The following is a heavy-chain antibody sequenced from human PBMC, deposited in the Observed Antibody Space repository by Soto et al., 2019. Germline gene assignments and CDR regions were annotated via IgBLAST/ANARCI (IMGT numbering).Heavy chain of an antibody. V-gene: IGHV1-69*13. Sequence: GASVKVSCKASGGTFSSYAISWVRQAPGQGLEWMGGIIPIFGTANYAQKFQGRVTITADESTSTAYMELSSLRSEDTAVYYCARDPRWFGTYYYYGMDVWGQGTTVTVS. CDR2: IIPIFGTA. D-gene: IGHD3-10*01. J-gene: IGHJ6*02. CDR1: GGTFSSYA. CDR3: ARDPRWFGTYYYYGMDV.